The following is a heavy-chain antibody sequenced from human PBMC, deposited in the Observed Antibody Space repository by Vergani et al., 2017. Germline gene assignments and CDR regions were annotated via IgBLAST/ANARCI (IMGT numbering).Heavy chain of an antibody. CDR1: GFPFSTYA. D-gene: IGHD3-16*01. CDR2: IDNSGRSI. Sequence: EVHLLESGGGLRQPGGSLKLSCAASGFPFSTYAMSWVRQVPGKGLEWVATIDNSGRSIYYTDSVKGRFTIARDNSKSTLFLQMNSLSAEDTALCYCAKSRASLDLWGEHFQHWGRGTLVTVSS. J-gene: IGHJ1*01. CDR3: AKSRASLDLWGEHFQH. V-gene: IGHV3-23*01.